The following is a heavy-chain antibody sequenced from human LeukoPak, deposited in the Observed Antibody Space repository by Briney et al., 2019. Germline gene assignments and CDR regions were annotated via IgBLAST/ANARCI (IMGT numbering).Heavy chain of an antibody. J-gene: IGHJ3*02. V-gene: IGHV4-31*03. CDR1: GGSISSGGYY. Sequence: SETLSLTCTVSGGSISSGGYYWSWIRQHPGKGLEWIGYIYYSGSTYYNPSLKSRVTISVDTSKNQFSLKLSSVAAADTAVYYCARGVANRAFDIWGQGTMVTVSS. D-gene: IGHD5-12*01. CDR3: ARGVANRAFDI. CDR2: IYYSGST.